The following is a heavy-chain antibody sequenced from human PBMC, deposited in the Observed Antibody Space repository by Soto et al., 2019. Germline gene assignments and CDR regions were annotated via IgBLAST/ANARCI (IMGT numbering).Heavy chain of an antibody. D-gene: IGHD3-3*01. J-gene: IGHJ6*03. Sequence: GGSLRLSCAASGFTFSSYAMSWVRQAPGKGLEWVSAISGSGGSTYYADSVKGRFTISRDNSKNTLYLQMNSLRAEDTAVYYCAKLVGDFWSGPYYYYMDVWGKGTTVTVSS. CDR3: AKLVGDFWSGPYYYYMDV. CDR2: ISGSGGST. CDR1: GFTFSSYA. V-gene: IGHV3-23*01.